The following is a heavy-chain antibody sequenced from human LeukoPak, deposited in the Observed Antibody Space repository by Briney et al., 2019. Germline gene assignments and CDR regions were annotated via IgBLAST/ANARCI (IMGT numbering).Heavy chain of an antibody. J-gene: IGHJ4*02. D-gene: IGHD2-21*02. CDR3: AVGFFGGDAF. Sequence: GESLKISCKGSGYTFTNYWIGWVRQMPGKGLEWMGIIYPDDSNTRYSPSFQGHVTISADKSINTACIHWNSLKTSDTAIFYCAVGFFGGDAFWGQGTLISVSS. CDR2: IYPDDSNT. V-gene: IGHV5-51*01. CDR1: GYTFTNYW.